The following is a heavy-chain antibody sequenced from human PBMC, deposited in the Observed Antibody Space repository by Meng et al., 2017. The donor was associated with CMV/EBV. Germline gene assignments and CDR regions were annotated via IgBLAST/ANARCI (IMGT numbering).Heavy chain of an antibody. V-gene: IGHV1-58*01. Sequence: SVKVSCKASGFTFTSSAVQWVRQARGQRLEWIGWIVVDSGNTNYAQGFQGRVTITREMSTTTAYMELSSMRSEATAVYYCAAGTVHTSSWTGSGVGGGMDVWGQGTTVTVSS. J-gene: IGHJ6*02. D-gene: IGHD6-13*01. CDR1: GFTFTSSA. CDR3: AAGTVHTSSWTGSGVGGGMDV. CDR2: IVVDSGNT.